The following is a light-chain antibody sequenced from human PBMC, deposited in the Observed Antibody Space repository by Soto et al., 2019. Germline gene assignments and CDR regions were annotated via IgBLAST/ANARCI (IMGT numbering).Light chain of an antibody. V-gene: IGKV3-20*01. CDR1: QSVDRSY. Sequence: VLTQSPGTLALSPGEIATLACRAIQSVDRSYLACYQQRPGQAHRLLIYGASSRATGIPNRFSGSGSGTDFTLTISRLETDDFAVYFCQQYGSSPPMFTFCQGTKLEIK. J-gene: IGKJ2*01. CDR2: GAS. CDR3: QQYGSSPPMFT.